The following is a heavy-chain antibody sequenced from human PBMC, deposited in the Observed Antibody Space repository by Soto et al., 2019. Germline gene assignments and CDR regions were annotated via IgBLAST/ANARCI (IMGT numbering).Heavy chain of an antibody. D-gene: IGHD1-26*01. V-gene: IGHV1-69*13. Sequence: SAVKVSCKACGGTLSSYAISWVRQAPGQGLEWMGGIIPIFGTANYAQKFQGRVTITADESTSTAYMELSSLRSEDTAVYYCARVYSGSYGYFDYWGQGTLVTVSS. CDR3: ARVYSGSYGYFDY. J-gene: IGHJ4*02. CDR1: GGTLSSYA. CDR2: IIPIFGTA.